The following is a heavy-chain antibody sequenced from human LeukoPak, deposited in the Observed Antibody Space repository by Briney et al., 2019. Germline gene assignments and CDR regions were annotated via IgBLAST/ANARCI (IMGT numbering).Heavy chain of an antibody. CDR1: RYTLTELS. CDR3: ATWARGIVVVTLDY. D-gene: IGHD3-22*01. J-gene: IGHJ4*02. CDR2: FDPEDGET. Sequence: ASVKVSCKVSRYTLTELSMHWVRQAPGKGLEWMGGFDPEDGETIYAQKFQGRVTMTEDTSTDTAYMELSSLRSEDTAVYYCATWARGIVVVTLDYWGQGTLVTASS. V-gene: IGHV1-24*01.